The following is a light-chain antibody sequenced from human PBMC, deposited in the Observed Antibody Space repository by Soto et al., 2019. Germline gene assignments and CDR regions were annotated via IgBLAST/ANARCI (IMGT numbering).Light chain of an antibody. Sequence: VMTQSPATLSVSQGEGGTLSWGASQDVRSNLAWYRQQPGQTPRLLIYDASTRATVIPARFSGSGSGTEFTLTISSLQSEDFAVYYCQQYNDWPPITFGQGTRLEI. V-gene: IGKV3-15*01. CDR2: DAS. J-gene: IGKJ5*01. CDR1: QDVRSN. CDR3: QQYNDWPPIT.